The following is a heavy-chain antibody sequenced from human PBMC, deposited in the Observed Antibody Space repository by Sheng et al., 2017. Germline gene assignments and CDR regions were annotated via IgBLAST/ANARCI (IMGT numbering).Heavy chain of an antibody. CDR2: ISAYNGDT. CDR1: GGSFSTYA. D-gene: IGHD2-21*01. J-gene: IGHJ4*02. V-gene: IGHV1-18*01. Sequence: QVHLVQSGAQVKKPGSSVKVSCKASGGSFSTYAISWLRQAPGQGLEWMGWISAYNGDTNYAQRLQGRVTMTTDTSTSTAYMELRSLRSDDTAVYYCVRDLLHCGGDCFSDCFDYWGQGTLVTVSS. CDR3: VRDLLHCGGDCFSDCFDY.